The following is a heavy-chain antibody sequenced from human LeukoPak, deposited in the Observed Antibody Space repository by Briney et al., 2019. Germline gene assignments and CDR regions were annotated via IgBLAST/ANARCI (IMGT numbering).Heavy chain of an antibody. CDR1: GSTFDDYG. D-gene: IGHD1-26*01. Sequence: GGSLRLSCAASGSTFDDYGMSWVRQAPGKGLEWVANIKQDGSEKYYVDSVKGRFTISRDNAKKSLYLQINSLRTEDTAVYYCATKSGTYYNYWGRGSLVTVSS. CDR3: ATKSGTYYNY. CDR2: IKQDGSEK. V-gene: IGHV3-7*03. J-gene: IGHJ4*02.